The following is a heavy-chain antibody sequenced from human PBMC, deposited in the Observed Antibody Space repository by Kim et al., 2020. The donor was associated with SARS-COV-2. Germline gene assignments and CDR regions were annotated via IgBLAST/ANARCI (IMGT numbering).Heavy chain of an antibody. CDR3: ASKGIGQNCINYCMDF. CDR1: GGHFDNYA. Sequence: SVKVSCKASGGHFDNYAISWVRQAPGQGLEWMGGIIPVFGTADYRQKFQGRVTITADQSTNTAYMELSSLRPDDTAVYYCASKGIGQNCINYCMDFWG. J-gene: IGHJ6*03. D-gene: IGHD2-21*01. V-gene: IGHV1-69*13. CDR2: IIPVFGTA.